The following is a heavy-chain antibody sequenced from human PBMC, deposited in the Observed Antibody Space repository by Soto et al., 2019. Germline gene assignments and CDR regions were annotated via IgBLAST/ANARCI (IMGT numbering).Heavy chain of an antibody. J-gene: IGHJ6*02. V-gene: IGHV1-18*01. CDR2: ISPYNGHT. Sequence: QVQLVQSAGEVKKPGASVKVSCKASGYSFTSYGISWVRRAPGQGLEWMGWISPYNGHTQFVQRFQGRVTMTTETSTKAAYMELRNLRSEDTAHYYCASDLTIVPATHPRLENYGMDVWGPGTTVIVSS. CDR1: GYSFTSYG. CDR3: ASDLTIVPATHPRLENYGMDV. D-gene: IGHD2-2*01.